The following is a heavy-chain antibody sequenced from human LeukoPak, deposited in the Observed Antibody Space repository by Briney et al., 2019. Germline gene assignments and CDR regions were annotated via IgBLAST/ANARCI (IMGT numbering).Heavy chain of an antibody. V-gene: IGHV3-30*02. CDR3: AKELSTGAYFDY. J-gene: IGHJ4*02. CDR1: GFTFSDYA. Sequence: GGSLRLSCAASGFTFSDYAMHWVRQAPGKGLEWVSFLRSDGSNKYYADSVRGRFTISRDNSKNTLFLQMNSLRAEDTALYYCAKELSTGAYFDYWGQGTLVTVSS. CDR2: LRSDGSNK. D-gene: IGHD1-1*01.